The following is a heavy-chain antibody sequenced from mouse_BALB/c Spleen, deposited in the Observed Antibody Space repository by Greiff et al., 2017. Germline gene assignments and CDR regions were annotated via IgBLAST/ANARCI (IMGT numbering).Heavy chain of an antibody. CDR3: ARGGGYYPAGFAY. D-gene: IGHD2-3*01. CDR1: GFTFSSYA. J-gene: IGHJ3*01. V-gene: IGHV5-6-5*01. CDR2: ISSGGST. Sequence: EVKLMESGGGLVKPGGSLKLSCAASGFTFSSYAMSWVRQTPEKRLEWVASISSGGSTYYSDSVKGRFTISTDNARNIQYLQMSSLRSEETAMYYCARGGGYYPAGFAYWGQGTLVTVSA.